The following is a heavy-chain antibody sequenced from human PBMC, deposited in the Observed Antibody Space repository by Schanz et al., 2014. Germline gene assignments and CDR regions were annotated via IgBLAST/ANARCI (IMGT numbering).Heavy chain of an antibody. CDR3: VPMSIAAH. CDR2: ISSTSSYI. Sequence: VFLAESGGGVVQPGRSRRLSCEASGFTFSSYGMHWVRQAPGKGLEWVSSISSTSSYIFYADSVKGRFTISRDNAKNSLYLQMNSLRAEDTAVYYCVPMSIAAHWGQGTLVTVSS. J-gene: IGHJ4*02. D-gene: IGHD6-6*01. V-gene: IGHV3-21*01. CDR1: GFTFSSYG.